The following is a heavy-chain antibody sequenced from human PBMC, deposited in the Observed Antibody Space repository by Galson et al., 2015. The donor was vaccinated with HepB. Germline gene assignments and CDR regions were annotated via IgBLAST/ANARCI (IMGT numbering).Heavy chain of an antibody. CDR2: IKQDGSET. CDR1: GFTFTAYW. CDR3: ARGNYGGD. V-gene: IGHV3-7*03. Sequence: SLRLSCAASGFTFTAYWMNWVRQAPGKGLEWMANIKQDGSETHYVQSVKGRFTISRDNAKNSVFLQMNSLRAEDTAVYYCARGNYGGDWGQGTLVTVSS. J-gene: IGHJ4*02. D-gene: IGHD4-23*01.